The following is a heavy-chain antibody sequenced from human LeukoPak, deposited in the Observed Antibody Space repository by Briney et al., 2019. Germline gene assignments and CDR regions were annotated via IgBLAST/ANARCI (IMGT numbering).Heavy chain of an antibody. Sequence: GGSLRLSCAASGFTFSDYYMSWIRQAPGKGLEWVSYISSSGSTIYYADSVKGRFTISRDNAKNSLYLQMNSLRAEDTAVYYCAKDTYSSSSTIDYWGQGTLVTVSS. CDR3: AKDTYSSSSTIDY. CDR1: GFTFSDYY. CDR2: ISSSGSTI. V-gene: IGHV3-11*04. D-gene: IGHD6-6*01. J-gene: IGHJ4*02.